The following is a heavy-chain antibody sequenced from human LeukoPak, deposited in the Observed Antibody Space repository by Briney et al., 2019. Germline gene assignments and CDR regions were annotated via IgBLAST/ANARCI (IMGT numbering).Heavy chain of an antibody. J-gene: IGHJ4*02. CDR3: AKDPGYQLLWDYFDY. CDR2: IWYDGSNK. D-gene: IGHD2-2*01. V-gene: IGHV3-33*06. Sequence: PGGSLRLSCGASGFTFSSYGMHWVRQAPGKGLEWVAVIWYDGSNKYYADSVKGRFAISRDNSKNTLYLQMNSLRAEDTAVYYCAKDPGYQLLWDYFDYWGQGTLVTVSS. CDR1: GFTFSSYG.